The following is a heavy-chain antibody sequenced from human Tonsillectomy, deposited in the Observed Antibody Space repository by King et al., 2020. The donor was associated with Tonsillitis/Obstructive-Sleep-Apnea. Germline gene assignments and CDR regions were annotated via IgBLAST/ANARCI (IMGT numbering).Heavy chain of an antibody. CDR2: IYPDDSAT. Sequence: QLVQSGAEVKKPGESLKISCKGSGYSFTSYWIAWVRQMPGKGLEWMGIIYPDDSATRYSPSFQGQVTISADKSISTAYLQWSSLKASDTAMYYCARGSTDYYYYMDVWGKGTTVTVSS. D-gene: IGHD2-2*01. V-gene: IGHV5-51*01. CDR1: GYSFTSYW. J-gene: IGHJ6*03. CDR3: ARGSTDYYYYMDV.